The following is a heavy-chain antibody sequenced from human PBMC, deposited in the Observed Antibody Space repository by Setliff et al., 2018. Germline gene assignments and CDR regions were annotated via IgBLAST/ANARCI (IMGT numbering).Heavy chain of an antibody. CDR2: IYSGDTGGST. Sequence: GSLRLSCAASGFSVSSNYMSWVRQAPGKGLEWVSVIYSGDTGGSTYYADSVKGRFTISRDNSMNTLYLQMHGLRAEDTAVYYCARYCSSGSCYYDAFDVWGQGTMVTV. J-gene: IGHJ3*01. V-gene: IGHV3-53*01. D-gene: IGHD2-15*01. CDR3: ARYCSSGSCYYDAFDV. CDR1: GFSVSSNY.